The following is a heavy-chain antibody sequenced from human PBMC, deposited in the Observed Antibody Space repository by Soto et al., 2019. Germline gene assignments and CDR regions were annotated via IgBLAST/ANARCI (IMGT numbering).Heavy chain of an antibody. V-gene: IGHV1-8*01. CDR1: GYTFTSYD. CDR3: ARARSKTYYDFWSGYNNWFDP. D-gene: IGHD3-3*01. Sequence: ASVKVSCKASGYTFTSYDINWVRQANGQGLEWMGWMNPNSGNTGYAQKFQGRVTMTRNTSISTAYMELSSLRSEDTAVYYCARARSKTYYDFWSGYNNWFDPWGQGTLVTVSS. J-gene: IGHJ5*02. CDR2: MNPNSGNT.